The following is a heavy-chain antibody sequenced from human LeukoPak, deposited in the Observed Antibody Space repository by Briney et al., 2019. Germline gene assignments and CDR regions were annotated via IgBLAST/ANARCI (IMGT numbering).Heavy chain of an antibody. Sequence: KPSETLSLTCTVSGGSISSSSYYWGWIRQPPGKGLEWIGSIYYSGSTYYNPSLKSRVTISVDTSKNQFSLKLSSVTAADTAVYYCARGGTYYYDSSGYGNWFDPWGQGTLVTVSS. J-gene: IGHJ5*02. D-gene: IGHD3-22*01. V-gene: IGHV4-39*07. CDR2: IYYSGST. CDR3: ARGGTYYYDSSGYGNWFDP. CDR1: GGSISSSSYY.